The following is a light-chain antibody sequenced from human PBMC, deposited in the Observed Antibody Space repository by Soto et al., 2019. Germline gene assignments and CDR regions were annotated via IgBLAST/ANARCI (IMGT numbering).Light chain of an antibody. Sequence: EIVLTQSPGTLSLFPGDRATLSCRASQSVNSNFLAWYQQKPGQAPRLLIYGASSRATGIPDTFSGSGSGTDFTLTISRLEPGDFAVYYCQQYGTSPWTFGQGTKVDIK. CDR2: GAS. CDR1: QSVNSNF. CDR3: QQYGTSPWT. V-gene: IGKV3-20*01. J-gene: IGKJ1*01.